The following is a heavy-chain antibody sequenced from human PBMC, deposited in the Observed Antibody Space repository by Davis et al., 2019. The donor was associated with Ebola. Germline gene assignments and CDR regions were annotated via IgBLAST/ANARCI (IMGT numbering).Heavy chain of an antibody. Sequence: GESLKISCAASGFTFNSYTMNWVRQAPGKGLEWVSSITRSSSYIYYGDSVKGRFTISRDNAKNSLYLQMNSLRAEDTAVYYCARDIVVVVAALDYFDYWGQGTLVTVSS. V-gene: IGHV3-21*01. CDR3: ARDIVVVVAALDYFDY. CDR1: GFTFNSYT. CDR2: ITRSSSYI. J-gene: IGHJ4*02. D-gene: IGHD2-15*01.